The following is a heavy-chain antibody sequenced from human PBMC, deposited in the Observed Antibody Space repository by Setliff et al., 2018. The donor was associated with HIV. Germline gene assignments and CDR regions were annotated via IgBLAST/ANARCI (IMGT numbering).Heavy chain of an antibody. J-gene: IGHJ4*02. D-gene: IGHD3-10*01. Sequence: ASVKVSCKVSGYTFSGHYMHWLRQAPGKGPEWMGLIDPEDGVTKYAERFRGRVTITADTSIDTSYIELTRLGSDDTAVYYCATAGTYYYGSGTYHASGFWGQGTLVTVSS. CDR2: IDPEDGVT. CDR1: GYTFSGHY. CDR3: ATAGTYYYGSGTYHASGF. V-gene: IGHV1-69-2*01.